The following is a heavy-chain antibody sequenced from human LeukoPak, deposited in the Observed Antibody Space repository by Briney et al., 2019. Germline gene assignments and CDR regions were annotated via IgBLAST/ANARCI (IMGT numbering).Heavy chain of an antibody. CDR1: GNTFTSDY. V-gene: IGHV1-46*01. CDR2: INPSGGST. D-gene: IGHD6-13*01. J-gene: IGHJ4*02. CDR3: ARGYSSSFFDY. Sequence: ASLTVSCKASGNTFTSDYMHWVRQAPGQGLEWMGIINPSGGSTSYAQKFQGRVTMTRDTSTSTVYMELSSLRSEDTAVYYCARGYSSSFFDYWGQGTLVTVSS.